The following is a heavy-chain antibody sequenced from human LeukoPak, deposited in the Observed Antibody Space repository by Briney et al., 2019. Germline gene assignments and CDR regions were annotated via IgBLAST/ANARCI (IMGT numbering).Heavy chain of an antibody. CDR3: ARDLTIFGVVNSTYYYGMDV. CDR2: IIPIFGTA. V-gene: IGHV1-69*13. J-gene: IGHJ6*02. Sequence: GASVKVSCKASGGTFSSYAISWVRQAPGQGLEWMGGIIPIFGTANYAQKFQGRVTITADESTSTAYMELSSLRSEDTAVYYCARDLTIFGVVNSTYYYGMDVWSQGTTVTVSS. CDR1: GGTFSSYA. D-gene: IGHD3-3*01.